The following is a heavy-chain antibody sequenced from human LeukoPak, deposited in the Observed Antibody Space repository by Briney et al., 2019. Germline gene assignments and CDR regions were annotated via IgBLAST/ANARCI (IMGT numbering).Heavy chain of an antibody. Sequence: PSETLSLTCAVSGGSLSSYYWSWIRQPPGKGLEWIGYIYYSGSTNYNLSLKSRVTLSVDTSKNQFSLKLSSVTAADTAVYYCARQFTIFYGLDVWGQGATVTVSS. CDR2: IYYSGST. J-gene: IGHJ6*02. D-gene: IGHD3-3*01. V-gene: IGHV4-59*08. CDR3: ARQFTIFYGLDV. CDR1: GGSLSSYY.